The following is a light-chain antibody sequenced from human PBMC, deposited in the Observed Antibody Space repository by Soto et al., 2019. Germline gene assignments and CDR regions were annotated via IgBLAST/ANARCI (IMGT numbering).Light chain of an antibody. V-gene: IGLV2-23*01. CDR2: EGS. CDR1: SSDVGSSNL. J-gene: IGLJ1*01. CDR3: CSFADRSTFYV. Sequence: QSALTQPASVSGSPGQSITISCTGTSSDVGSSNLVSWYQQHPGKAPKLIIYEGSRRPSGVSGRFSGSKSGNTASLTISGLQAEDEADYYCCSFADRSTFYVFGTGTKVTV.